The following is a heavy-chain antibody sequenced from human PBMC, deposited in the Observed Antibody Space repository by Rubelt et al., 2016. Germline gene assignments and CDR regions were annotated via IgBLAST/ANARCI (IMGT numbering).Heavy chain of an antibody. CDR1: GGSFSGYY. Sequence: QVQLQQWGAGLLKPSETLSLTCAVYGGSFSGYYWSWIRQPPGKGLEWIGEINHSGSTNYNPSLKGRVTISMDTSKNQFFLKLSSVTAADTAVYYCATSGGNGGDFDYWGQGTLVTVSS. CDR2: INHSGST. J-gene: IGHJ4*02. CDR3: ATSGGNGGDFDY. V-gene: IGHV4-34*01. D-gene: IGHD4-23*01.